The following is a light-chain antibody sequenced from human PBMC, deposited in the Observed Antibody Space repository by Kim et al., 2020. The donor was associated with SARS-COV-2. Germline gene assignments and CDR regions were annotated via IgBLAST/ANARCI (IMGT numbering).Light chain of an antibody. Sequence: IQMTQSPSSLSASVGERVIISCRASESITRYLTWYQQKPGRAPHLLIYCATGEPSGVPSRFSGSGYGTDFTLTISSLQPEDIATYYYRQSYKTPRTFGQGTKVDIK. V-gene: IGKV1-39*01. CDR3: RQSYKTPRT. J-gene: IGKJ1*01. CDR2: CAT. CDR1: ESITRY.